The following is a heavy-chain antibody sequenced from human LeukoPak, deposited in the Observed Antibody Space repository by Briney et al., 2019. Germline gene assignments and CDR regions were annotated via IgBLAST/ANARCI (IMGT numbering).Heavy chain of an antibody. V-gene: IGHV3-21*01. CDR1: GFTFSSYT. CDR3: ARDPYSSSWYDY. J-gene: IGHJ4*02. Sequence: GGSLRLSCAASGFTFSSYTMNWVRQAPGKGLEWVSSISSSSSYIYYADSVKGRFTISRDNAKNSLYLQLNSLRAEDTAVYYCARDPYSSSWYDYWGQGTLVAVSS. CDR2: ISSSSSYI. D-gene: IGHD6-13*01.